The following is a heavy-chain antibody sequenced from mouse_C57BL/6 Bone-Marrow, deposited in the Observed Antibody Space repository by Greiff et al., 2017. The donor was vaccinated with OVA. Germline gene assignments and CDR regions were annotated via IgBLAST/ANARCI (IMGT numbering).Heavy chain of an antibody. CDR1: GYTFTSYW. V-gene: IGHV1-69*01. D-gene: IGHD2-4*01. J-gene: IGHJ3*01. CDR3: ARADYEFAY. CDR2: IDPSDSST. Sequence: VQLQQPGAELVMPGASVKLSCKASGYTFTSYWMHWVKQRPGQGLEWIGEIDPSDSSTNYNQKFKGKSTLTVDKSSSTAYMQLSSLTSEDSAVYYCARADYEFAYWGQGTLVTVSA.